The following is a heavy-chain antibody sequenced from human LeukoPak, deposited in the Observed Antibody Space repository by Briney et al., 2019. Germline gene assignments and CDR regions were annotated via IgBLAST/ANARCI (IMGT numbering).Heavy chain of an antibody. CDR3: ASSGYYGSGSYFGY. J-gene: IGHJ4*02. Sequence: SQTLSLTCTVSGGSVSSGVYYWSWIRQPAGKGLEWIGRIYTSGSTNYNPSLKSRVTISVDTSKNQFSLKLSSVTAADTAVYYCASSGYYGSGSYFGYWGQGTLVTVSS. D-gene: IGHD3-10*01. V-gene: IGHV4-61*02. CDR2: IYTSGST. CDR1: GGSVSSGVYY.